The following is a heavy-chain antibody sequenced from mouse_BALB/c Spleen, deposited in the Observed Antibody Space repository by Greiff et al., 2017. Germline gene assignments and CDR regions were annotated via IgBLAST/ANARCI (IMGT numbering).Heavy chain of an antibody. Sequence: EVKLMESGPSLVKPSQTLSLTCSVTGDSITSGYWNWIRKFPGNKLEYMGYISYSGSTYYNPSLKSRISITRDTSKNQYYLQLNSVTTEDTATYYCARWVSSGYYFDYWGQGTTLTVSS. D-gene: IGHD3-1*01. V-gene: IGHV3-8*02. CDR1: GDSITSGY. CDR3: ARWVSSGYYFDY. CDR2: ISYSGST. J-gene: IGHJ2*01.